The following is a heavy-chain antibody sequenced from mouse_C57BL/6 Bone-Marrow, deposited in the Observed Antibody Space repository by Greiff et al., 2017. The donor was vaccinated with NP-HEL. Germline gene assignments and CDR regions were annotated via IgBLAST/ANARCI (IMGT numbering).Heavy chain of an antibody. V-gene: IGHV7-3*01. CDR2: IRNKANGYTT. CDR3: ARYDGSSWYFDV. Sequence: EVQRVESGGGLVQPGGSLSLSCAASGFTFTDYYMSWVRQPPGKALEWLGFIRNKANGYTTEYSASVKGRFTISRDNSQSILYLQMNALRAEDSATYYCARYDGSSWYFDVWGTGTTVTVSS. D-gene: IGHD1-1*01. J-gene: IGHJ1*03. CDR1: GFTFTDYY.